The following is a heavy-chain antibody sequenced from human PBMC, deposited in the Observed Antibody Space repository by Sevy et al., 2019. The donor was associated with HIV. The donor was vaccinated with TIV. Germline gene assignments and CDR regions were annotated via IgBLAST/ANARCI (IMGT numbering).Heavy chain of an antibody. CDR2: LYYSGST. CDR3: TMTNYYYYYGMVV. Sequence: SETLSLTCIVSGVSISSSSNYWGWIRQPPGKGLEWIGSLYYSGSTYYNSSLKSRVTISADTSKNQFSLKLSSATAADTAVYYCTMTNYYYYYGMVVWGQGTTVTDSS. V-gene: IGHV4-39*01. J-gene: IGHJ6*02. CDR1: GVSISSSSNY.